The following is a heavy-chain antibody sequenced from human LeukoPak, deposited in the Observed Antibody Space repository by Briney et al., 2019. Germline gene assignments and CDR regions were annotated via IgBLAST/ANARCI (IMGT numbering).Heavy chain of an antibody. CDR2: IGAAGDT. D-gene: IGHD1-7*01. V-gene: IGHV3-13*01. Sequence: GGSLRLSCAASGFTFSTYDMHWVRQVTGKDLEWVSAIGAAGDTYYPDSVKGRFTISRENVKNSLYPQMNSLRVEDTAVYYCARGWNSFWYFDFWGRGTQVTVSS. CDR3: ARGWNSFWYFDF. J-gene: IGHJ2*01. CDR1: GFTFSTYD.